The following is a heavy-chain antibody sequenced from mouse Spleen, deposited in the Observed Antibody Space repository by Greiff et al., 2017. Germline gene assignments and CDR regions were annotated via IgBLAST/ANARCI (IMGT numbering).Heavy chain of an antibody. J-gene: IGHJ4*01. Sequence: EVQLQESGGGLVKPGGSLKLSCAASGFTFSDYGMAWVRQAPGKGPEWVAFISNLAYSIYYADTVTGRFTISRENAKNTLYLEMSSLRSEDTAMYYCARHGGGAMDYWGQGTSVTVSS. CDR2: ISNLAYSI. V-gene: IGHV5-15*01. CDR1: GFTFSDYG. CDR3: ARHGGGAMDY.